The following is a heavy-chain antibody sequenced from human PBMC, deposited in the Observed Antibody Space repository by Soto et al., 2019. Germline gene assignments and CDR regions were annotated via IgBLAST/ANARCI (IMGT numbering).Heavy chain of an antibody. CDR2: IYYSGST. CDR3: ARPSSLNYGDPSYYYYYMDV. J-gene: IGHJ6*03. D-gene: IGHD4-17*01. V-gene: IGHV4-39*01. CDR1: GGSISSSSYY. Sequence: QLQLQESGPGLVKPSETLSLTCTVSGGSISSSSYYWGWIRQPPGKGLEWIGSIYYSGSTYYNPSLKSRVAISVDTSKNQFSLKLSSVTAADTAVYYCARPSSLNYGDPSYYYYYMDVWGKGTTVTVSS.